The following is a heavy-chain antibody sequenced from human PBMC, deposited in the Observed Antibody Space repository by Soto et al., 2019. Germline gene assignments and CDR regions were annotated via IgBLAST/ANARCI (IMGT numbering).Heavy chain of an antibody. CDR2: IDPSDSYT. J-gene: IGHJ6*02. CDR3: ARRTRYYYDSSGYYAGSYYYGMDV. D-gene: IGHD3-22*01. Sequence: GESLKISCKGSGYSFTSYWISWVRQMPGKGLEWMGRIDPSDSYTNYSPSFQGQVTISADKSISTAYLQWSSLKATDTAMYYCARRTRYYYDSSGYYAGSYYYGMDVWGQGTTVTVSS. V-gene: IGHV5-10-1*04. CDR1: GYSFTSYW.